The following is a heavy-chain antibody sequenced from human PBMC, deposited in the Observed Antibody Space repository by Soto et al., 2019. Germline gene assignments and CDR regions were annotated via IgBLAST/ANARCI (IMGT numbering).Heavy chain of an antibody. Sequence: QVQLVQSGAEVKKPGASVKVSCKASGYTFTSYGISWVRQAPGQGLDWMGWISAYNGNTNYAQKLQGRVTMTTDTSPSTADMELGGLRSDDTAVYYCARVPSGVDTAMVDIWGQGTMVTVSS. D-gene: IGHD5-18*01. CDR1: GYTFTSYG. CDR3: ARVPSGVDTAMVDI. CDR2: ISAYNGNT. J-gene: IGHJ3*02. V-gene: IGHV1-18*01.